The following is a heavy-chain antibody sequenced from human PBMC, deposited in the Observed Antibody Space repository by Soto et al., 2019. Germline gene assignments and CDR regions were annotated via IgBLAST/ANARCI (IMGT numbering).Heavy chain of an antibody. CDR2: ISHDGEYT. Sequence: QVQMVESGGGAVQPGRSLRLSCATSGFRFRDRGMHWIRQARDKRLEWVASISHDGEYTYYADPVKGRLTVSRDNSKNTLSLQMDSLKSADTALYHCVRGTATAGTSLHFDQLGRGAQVTVSP. CDR1: GFRFRDRG. V-gene: IGHV3-30*03. CDR3: VRGTATAGTSLHFDQ. D-gene: IGHD1-7*01. J-gene: IGHJ4*02.